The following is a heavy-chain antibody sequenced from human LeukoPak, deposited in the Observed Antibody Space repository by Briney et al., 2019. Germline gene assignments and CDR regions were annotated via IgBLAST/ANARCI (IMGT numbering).Heavy chain of an antibody. D-gene: IGHD3-10*01. J-gene: IGHJ4*02. CDR3: ARAHYYGSGSYYIGVPDD. CDR1: GYTFTGYY. Sequence: ASVKVSCKASGYTFTGYYMHWVRQAPGQGLEWMGWINLSSGGTNYAQMFQGRGTMTRDTSISTAYMELSRLRSDDTAVYYCARAHYYGSGSYYIGVPDDWGQGTLVTVSS. V-gene: IGHV1-2*02. CDR2: INLSSGGT.